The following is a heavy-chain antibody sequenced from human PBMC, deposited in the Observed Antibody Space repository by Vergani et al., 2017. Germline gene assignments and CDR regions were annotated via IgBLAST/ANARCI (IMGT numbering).Heavy chain of an antibody. Sequence: EVQLVESGGGLVQPGRSLRLSCAASGFTFDDYAMHWVRQAPGKGLEWVSGISWNNGSIGYADSVKGRFTISRDNAKNSLYLQMNSLRAEDTALYYCEKDKRPGATTYAFDIWGQGTMVTVSS. D-gene: IGHD1-26*01. CDR3: EKDKRPGATTYAFDI. CDR1: GFTFDDYA. V-gene: IGHV3-9*01. CDR2: ISWNNGSI. J-gene: IGHJ3*02.